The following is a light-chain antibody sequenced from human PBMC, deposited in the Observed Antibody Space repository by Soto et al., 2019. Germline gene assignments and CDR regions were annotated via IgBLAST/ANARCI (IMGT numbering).Light chain of an antibody. Sequence: QSVLTQPASVSGSPGQSITISCTGTSSDVGSYNLVSWYQQHPGKAPKLMIYEASKRPSGVSNRFSGSKSGNTASQTISGLQAEDEADYYCCSYAGSRTFYVFGTGTKVTVL. J-gene: IGLJ1*01. CDR3: CSYAGSRTFYV. V-gene: IGLV2-23*01. CDR1: SSDVGSYNL. CDR2: EAS.